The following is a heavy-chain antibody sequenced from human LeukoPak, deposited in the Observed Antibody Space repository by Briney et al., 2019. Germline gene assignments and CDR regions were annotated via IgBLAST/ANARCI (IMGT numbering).Heavy chain of an antibody. V-gene: IGHV4-4*07. CDR2: INPRGNI. Sequence: SETLSLTCTVTAGSISTYYWSCIRQTAGKGLEWIGHINPRGNIKYNPSLKSRVSLSMDTSKNQFSLKLNSVTAADTAVYYCARGGAQWLVEEAFDFWGRGTMVTVSS. J-gene: IGHJ3*01. CDR3: ARGGAQWLVEEAFDF. CDR1: AGSISTYY. D-gene: IGHD6-19*01.